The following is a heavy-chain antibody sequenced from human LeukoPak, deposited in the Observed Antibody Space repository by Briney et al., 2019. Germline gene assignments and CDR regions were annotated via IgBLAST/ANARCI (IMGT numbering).Heavy chain of an antibody. CDR1: GGSISSYY. CDR3: ARQHYYYYYGMDV. V-gene: IGHV4-59*08. J-gene: IGHJ6*02. CDR2: IYYSGST. Sequence: SETLSLTCTVSGGSISSYYWSWIRQPPGKGLEWIGCIYYSGSTNYNPSLKSRVTISVDTSKNQFSLKLSSVTAADTAVYYCARQHYYYYYGMDVWGQGTTVTVSS.